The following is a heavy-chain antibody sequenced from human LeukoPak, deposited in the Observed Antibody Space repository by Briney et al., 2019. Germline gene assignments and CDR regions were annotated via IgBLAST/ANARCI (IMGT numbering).Heavy chain of an antibody. V-gene: IGHV3-7*01. CDR1: GFTFSSYW. CDR2: IKQDGSEQ. J-gene: IGHJ4*02. CDR3: ARRALTMARGARPYYFDY. Sequence: QPGGSLRLSCAASGFTFSSYWMSWVRQAPGKRLEWVANIKQDGSEQYYVDSVKGRFTISRDNAKNSLYLQMNSLRAEDTAVYYCARRALTMARGARPYYFDYWGQGTLVTVSS. D-gene: IGHD3-10*01.